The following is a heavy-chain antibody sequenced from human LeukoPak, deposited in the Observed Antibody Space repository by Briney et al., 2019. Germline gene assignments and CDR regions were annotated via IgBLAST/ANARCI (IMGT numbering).Heavy chain of an antibody. CDR2: ISGSGGST. CDR1: GFTFSSYA. J-gene: IGHJ4*02. V-gene: IGHV3-23*01. Sequence: GGSLRLSCAASGFTFSSYAMSWVRQAPGKGLEWVSAISGSGGSTYYADSVKGRFTISRDNSKNTLYLQMNSLRAEDTAVYYCAKEYYYDSSGYYASDYWGQGTLVTVSS. CDR3: AKEYYYDSSGYYASDY. D-gene: IGHD3-22*01.